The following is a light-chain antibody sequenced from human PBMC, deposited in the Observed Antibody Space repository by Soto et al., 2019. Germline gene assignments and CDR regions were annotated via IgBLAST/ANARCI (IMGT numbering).Light chain of an antibody. V-gene: IGLV2-23*01. CDR2: EGS. J-gene: IGLJ2*01. Sequence: QSALTQPASVSGSPGQSITISCTGTSSDVGSYNLVSWYQQHPGKAPKLMIYEGSKRPSGVSNRFSGSKSGNTASLTISGLEADYYAGSYCCTYAVSVVFGGGTKLTVL. CDR1: SSDVGSYNL. CDR3: CTYAVSVV.